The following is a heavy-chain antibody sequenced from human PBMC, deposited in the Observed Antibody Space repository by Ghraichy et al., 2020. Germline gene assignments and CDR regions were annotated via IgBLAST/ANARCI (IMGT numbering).Heavy chain of an antibody. CDR2: IKEDGSEI. Sequence: GGSLRLSCAASGFTFGNYWMSWVRQAPGKGLEWVATIKEDGSEIYYGDSVKGRFTIFRDNAKNSLYLQMNSLRAEDMAVYYCARFRPFDYWGQGTLVTVSS. J-gene: IGHJ4*02. CDR1: GFTFGNYW. V-gene: IGHV3-7*01. CDR3: ARFRPFDY.